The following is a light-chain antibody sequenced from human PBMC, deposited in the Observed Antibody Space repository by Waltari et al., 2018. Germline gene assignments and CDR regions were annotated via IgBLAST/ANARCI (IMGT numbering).Light chain of an antibody. CDR2: AAS. Sequence: AIRMTQSPSSFSASTGDRVTITCRARQGISSYLAWYHQKPGKAPKLLIYAASTLQSGVPSRFSGSGSGTDFTLTISCLQSEDFATYYCQQYYSYPRTFGQGTKVEIK. CDR3: QQYYSYPRT. J-gene: IGKJ1*01. V-gene: IGKV1-8*01. CDR1: QGISSY.